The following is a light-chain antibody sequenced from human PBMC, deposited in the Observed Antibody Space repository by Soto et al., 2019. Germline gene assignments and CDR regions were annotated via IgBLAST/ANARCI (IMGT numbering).Light chain of an antibody. J-gene: IGKJ2*01. CDR3: QQYATSPHT. Sequence: EIVLTQSPVTLSLSPGESATLSCRASQSVSSSQVAWYQQKPGQAPRLLIYGASSRATGIPDRFSGVGSETDFTLTINRLEPEDCAVYYCQQYATSPHTFGQGTKLEIK. V-gene: IGKV3-20*01. CDR2: GAS. CDR1: QSVSSSQ.